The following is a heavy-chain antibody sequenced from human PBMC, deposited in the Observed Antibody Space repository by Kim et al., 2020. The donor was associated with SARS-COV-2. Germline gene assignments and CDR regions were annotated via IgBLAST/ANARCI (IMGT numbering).Heavy chain of an antibody. J-gene: IGHJ5*02. V-gene: IGHV4-34*01. D-gene: IGHD1-7*01. CDR2: INHSGST. CDR1: GGSFSGYY. CDR3: ARVKGIRTGVTGTVMFDP. Sequence: SETLSLTCAVYGGSFSGYYWSWIRQPPGKGLEWIGEINHSGSTNYNPSLKSRVTISVDTSKNQFSLKLSSVTAADTAVYYCARVKGIRTGVTGTVMFDP.